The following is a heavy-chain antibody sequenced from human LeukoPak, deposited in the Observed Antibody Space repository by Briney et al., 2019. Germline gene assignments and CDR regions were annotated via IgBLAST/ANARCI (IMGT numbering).Heavy chain of an antibody. CDR2: ISSGSTYI. CDR3: ATVFFDNNCYSYFDY. J-gene: IGHJ4*02. V-gene: IGHV3-21*01. D-gene: IGHD3-22*01. CDR1: GFTFSSYT. Sequence: GGSLRLSCAASGFTFSSYTMTWVRQAPGKGLEWVSSISSGSTYISYADSLKGRFTISRDNAKNSLFLQMNSLRAEYTAVYYGATVFFDNNCYSYFDYWGQGTLVTVSS.